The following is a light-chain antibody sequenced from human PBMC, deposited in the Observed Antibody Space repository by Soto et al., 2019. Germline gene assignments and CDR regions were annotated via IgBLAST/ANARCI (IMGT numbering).Light chain of an antibody. J-gene: IGLJ3*02. CDR1: SSNIGANYD. Sequence: QSVLTQPTSVSGAPGQRVTISCTGSSSNIGANYDVHWYQQLPGTAPKLLIYGISNRPSGVPDRFSGSKSGTSASLAITGLQPEDEADYYCQSYDTSLSGSVFGGGTQLTVL. V-gene: IGLV1-40*01. CDR3: QSYDTSLSGSV. CDR2: GIS.